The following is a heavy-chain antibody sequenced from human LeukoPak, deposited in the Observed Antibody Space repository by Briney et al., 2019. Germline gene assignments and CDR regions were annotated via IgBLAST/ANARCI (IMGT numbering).Heavy chain of an antibody. V-gene: IGHV3-7*03. D-gene: IGHD3-10*01. CDR2: IREDGSEN. J-gene: IGHJ4*02. CDR3: ARGVYTLLWFGELLSPGEFDH. CDR1: GFTFSMYW. Sequence: GGSLRLSCTASGFTFSMYWMSWVRQAPGKGLEWVANIREDGSENYYVDSVKGRFTISRDNAKNSLYLQMSSLRAEDTAVYYCARGVYTLLWFGELLSPGEFDHWGQGTLVTVSS.